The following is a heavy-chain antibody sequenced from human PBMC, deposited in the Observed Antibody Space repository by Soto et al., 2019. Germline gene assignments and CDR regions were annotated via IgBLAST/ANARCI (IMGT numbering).Heavy chain of an antibody. CDR2: VYYNGFT. V-gene: IGHV4-39*07. D-gene: IGHD3-22*01. Sequence: SETLSLTCTVSGGSISSSSYYWAWIRQSPGKGLEWIGSVYYNGFTYYNPSLKSRVTISVDTSKNQFYLKLTSVTAADTAVYYCARGSYLWYDSSGSADYYFDYWGQGTLVTVSS. CDR3: ARGSYLWYDSSGSADYYFDY. J-gene: IGHJ4*02. CDR1: GGSISSSSYY.